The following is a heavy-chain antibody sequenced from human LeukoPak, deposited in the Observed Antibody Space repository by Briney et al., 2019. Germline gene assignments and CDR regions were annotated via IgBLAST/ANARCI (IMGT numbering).Heavy chain of an antibody. J-gene: IGHJ6*02. V-gene: IGHV4-34*01. D-gene: IGHD2-2*01. Sequence: PSETLSLTCAVYGGSFSGYYWSWIRQPPGKGLEWIGEINHSGSTNYNPSLKSRVTISLDTSKNQFSLKLSSVTAADTAVYYCARVPDFSSTSPGGMDVWGQGTTVTVPS. CDR1: GGSFSGYY. CDR3: ARVPDFSSTSPGGMDV. CDR2: INHSGST.